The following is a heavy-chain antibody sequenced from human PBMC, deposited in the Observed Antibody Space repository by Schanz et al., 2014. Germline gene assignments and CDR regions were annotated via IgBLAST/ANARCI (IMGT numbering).Heavy chain of an antibody. D-gene: IGHD4-17*01. CDR1: GGTFSTYT. Sequence: QVQLVQSGAEVKKPGSSVKVSCKASGGTFSTYTISWVRQAPGQGLEWMGRIIPILGIANYAQEFQGRVTITAYRSTSTAYMELSSLRSEDTAVYYCARGYGDSPTDFWGQGTLVTVSS. CDR2: IIPILGIA. V-gene: IGHV1-69*02. CDR3: ARGYGDSPTDF. J-gene: IGHJ4*02.